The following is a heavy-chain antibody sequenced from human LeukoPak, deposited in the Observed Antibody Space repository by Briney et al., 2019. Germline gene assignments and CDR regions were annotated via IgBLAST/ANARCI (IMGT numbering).Heavy chain of an antibody. CDR1: GYSSTRYW. J-gene: IGHJ4*02. CDR3: GGSPEFSDAKAADY. CDR2: IYPSDSDT. Sequence: GESLKISCKASGYSSTRYWNGWVRQMPGKGLEWVGIIYPSDSDTRYSPSFQGQVTISADKSISNAYLQWSSLRASDNAMDYCGGSPEFSDAKAADYWGQGTLVTVSS. V-gene: IGHV5-51*01. D-gene: IGHD2/OR15-2a*01.